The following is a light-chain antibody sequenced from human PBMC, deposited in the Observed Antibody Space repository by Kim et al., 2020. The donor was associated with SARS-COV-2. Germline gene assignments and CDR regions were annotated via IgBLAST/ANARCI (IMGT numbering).Light chain of an antibody. J-gene: IGKJ2*02. Sequence: EIVLTQSPGTLSLSPGERATLSCRASQSVSENYLAWYQQKPGQAPRLLIYGATSRATGIPDRFSGSGSGTDFTLTISRLESEDVAVYYCQQYDRSPSCTFGQGTRLEI. CDR1: QSVSENY. V-gene: IGKV3-20*01. CDR2: GAT. CDR3: QQYDRSPSCT.